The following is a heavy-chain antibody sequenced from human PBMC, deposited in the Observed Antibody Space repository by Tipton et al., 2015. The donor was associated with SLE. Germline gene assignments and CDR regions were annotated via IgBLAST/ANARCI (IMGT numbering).Heavy chain of an antibody. CDR1: GFTFSSFW. D-gene: IGHD3-22*01. J-gene: IGHJ1*01. CDR3: VRGYIDSSGSFAGEH. Sequence: SLRLSCAASGFTFSSFWMHWVRHTPGKGLVWVSRMDLDGSITTYADSVKGRFTISRDNARNTLFLQMNSLRVEDTAVYYCVRGYIDSSGSFAGEHWGQGTLVTVSS. CDR2: MDLDGSIT. V-gene: IGHV3-74*01.